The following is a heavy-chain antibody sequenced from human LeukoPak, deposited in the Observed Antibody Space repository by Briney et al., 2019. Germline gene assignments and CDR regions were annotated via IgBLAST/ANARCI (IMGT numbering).Heavy chain of an antibody. Sequence: SQTLSLTCAVSGGSISSGGYSWSWIRQPPGKGLEWIGYIYHSGSTYYNPSLKSRVTISVDRSKNQFSLKLSSVTAADTAVYYCARGAMAAAGNWFDPWGQGTLVTVSS. V-gene: IGHV4-30-2*01. CDR1: GGSISSGGYS. J-gene: IGHJ5*02. CDR2: IYHSGST. CDR3: ARGAMAAAGNWFDP. D-gene: IGHD6-13*01.